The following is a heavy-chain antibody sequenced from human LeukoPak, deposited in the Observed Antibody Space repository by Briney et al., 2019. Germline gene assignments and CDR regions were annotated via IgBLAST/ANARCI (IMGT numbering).Heavy chain of an antibody. V-gene: IGHV1-2*02. D-gene: IGHD7-27*01. J-gene: IGHJ2*01. CDR1: GYTFSDYY. CDR3: AIQPWGSGNNWYFDF. CDR2: INPNSGGT. Sequence: GASVKVSRKASGYTFSDYYMHWVRQAPGQGLEWMGWINPNSGGTKYAQKFQGRVTMTRDTSISTAYMELSSLTSDDTAVYYCAIQPWGSGNNWYFDFWGRGTLVTVSS.